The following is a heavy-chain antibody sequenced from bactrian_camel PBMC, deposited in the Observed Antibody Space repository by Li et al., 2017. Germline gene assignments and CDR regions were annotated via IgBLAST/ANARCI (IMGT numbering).Heavy chain of an antibody. J-gene: IGHJ4*01. CDR1: GFTFSSYD. D-gene: IGHD3*01. CDR2: INSGGGTT. Sequence: DVQLVESGGGLVQPGGSLRLSCAASGFTFSSYDMSWVRQAPGKGLEWVSAINSGGGTTYYVDSVKGRFTISRDNAKNTLYLQMNSLKTEDTAVYYCATGIQHGPYNYWGQGTQVTVS. CDR3: ATGIQHGPYNY. V-gene: IGHV3S40*01.